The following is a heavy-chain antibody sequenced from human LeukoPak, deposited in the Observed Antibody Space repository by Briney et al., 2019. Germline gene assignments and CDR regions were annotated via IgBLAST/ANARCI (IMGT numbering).Heavy chain of an antibody. J-gene: IGHJ6*03. CDR3: AGRRITIFGGAKDVYYYYYMGV. CDR2: IIPIFGTA. CDR1: GGIFSSYA. V-gene: IGHV1-69*05. Sequence: SVKVSCKASGGIFSSYAISWVRQATGQGLEWMGGIIPIFGTANYAQKFQGRVTITTDESTSTAYMELSSLRSEDTAVYYCAGRRITIFGGAKDVYYYYYMGVWGKGTTVTVSS. D-gene: IGHD3-3*01.